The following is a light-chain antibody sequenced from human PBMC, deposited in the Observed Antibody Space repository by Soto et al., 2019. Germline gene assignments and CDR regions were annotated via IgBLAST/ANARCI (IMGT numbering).Light chain of an antibody. J-gene: IGLJ2*01. CDR2: DNN. CDR3: ATWDSSLSAVV. Sequence: QAVVTQPPSVSAAPGQKVTISCSGSSSNIGNNYVSWYQQLPGTAPKLLIYDNNNRPSGIPDRFSGSKSGTSATLGITGLQTGDEAHYYCATWDSSLSAVVFGGGTKVTVL. V-gene: IGLV1-51*01. CDR1: SSNIGNNY.